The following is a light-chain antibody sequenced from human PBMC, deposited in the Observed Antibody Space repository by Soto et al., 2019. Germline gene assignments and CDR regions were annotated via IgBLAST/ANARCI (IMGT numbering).Light chain of an antibody. CDR3: QQYDILPIT. CDR1: QSISSY. J-gene: IGKJ5*01. Sequence: DIQMTQSPSSLSASVGDRVTITCRASQSISSYLNWYQQKPGKAHNLLIYDASNLEIGVQSRFSGSGSGTHFTFTIRSLQTEDIGTYYCQQYDILPITFGRGTRLEIK. V-gene: IGKV1-33*01. CDR2: DAS.